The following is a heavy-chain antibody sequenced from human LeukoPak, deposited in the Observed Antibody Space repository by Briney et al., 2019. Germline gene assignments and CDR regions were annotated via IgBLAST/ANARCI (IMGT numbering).Heavy chain of an antibody. Sequence: GGSPRLSCAASGFTFSSYDMHWVRQATGKGLEWVSAIGTAGDTYYAGSVKGRFTISRENGKNALYLQMNSLRVGDTAVYYCTRGSPATLWGQGTMVTVSS. CDR2: IGTAGDT. V-gene: IGHV3-13*04. CDR1: GFTFSSYD. D-gene: IGHD2-15*01. J-gene: IGHJ3*01. CDR3: TRGSPATL.